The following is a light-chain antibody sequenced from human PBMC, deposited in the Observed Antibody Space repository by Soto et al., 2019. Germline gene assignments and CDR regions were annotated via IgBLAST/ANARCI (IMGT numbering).Light chain of an antibody. J-gene: IGLJ1*01. CDR1: SSNIAAGFD. V-gene: IGLV1-40*01. CDR2: GNN. CDR3: QSYESSLNAYV. Sequence: QSVLTQPPSVSGAPGQRVTISCTGSSSNIAAGFDVNWYHQVLGTAPKLLVFGNNNRPSGVPDRFSASRSGTSASLAITGLQAVDEADYYCQSYESSLNAYVFGTGTKVTVL.